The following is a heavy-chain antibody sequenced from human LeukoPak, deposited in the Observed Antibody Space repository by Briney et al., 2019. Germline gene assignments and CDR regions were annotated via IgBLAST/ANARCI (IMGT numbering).Heavy chain of an antibody. Sequence: GGSLRLSCAASGFTFSTYVMSWVRQTPRKGLEWVSAISGSGGRTFYADSVKGRFTISRDNSMSTLFLQMNSLRSEDTAVYYCATQQLVRFVLRFQHWGQGTLVTVSS. D-gene: IGHD6-13*01. CDR1: GFTFSTYV. CDR3: ATQQLVRFVLRFQH. J-gene: IGHJ1*01. V-gene: IGHV3-23*01. CDR2: ISGSGGRT.